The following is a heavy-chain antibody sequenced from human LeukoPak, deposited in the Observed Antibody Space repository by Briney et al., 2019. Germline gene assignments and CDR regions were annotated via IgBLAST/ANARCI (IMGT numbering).Heavy chain of an antibody. V-gene: IGHV3-53*01. CDR2: IYSGGST. CDR3: ARAGDLAGELFPSYYFDY. CDR1: GFTVSSNY. D-gene: IGHD3-10*01. Sequence: GGSLRLSCAASGFTVSSNYMSWVRQAPGKGLEWVSVIYSGGSTYYADSVKGRFTISRDNSKNTLYLQMNSLRAEDTAVYYCARAGDLAGELFPSYYFDYWGQGTLVTVSS. J-gene: IGHJ4*02.